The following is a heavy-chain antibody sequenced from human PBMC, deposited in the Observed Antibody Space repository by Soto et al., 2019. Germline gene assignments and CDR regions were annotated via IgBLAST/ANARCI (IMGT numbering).Heavy chain of an antibody. V-gene: IGHV4-31*03. CDR2: IYYSGST. CDR3: ARVFSDSSSFFDP. D-gene: IGHD6-13*01. CDR1: GGSISSSSYY. J-gene: IGHJ5*02. Sequence: SETLSLTCTVSGGSISSSSYYWGWIRQHPGKGLEWIGYIYYSGSTYYNPSLKSRVTIPVDTSKNQFSLKLSSVTAADTAVYYCARVFSDSSSFFDPWGQGTLVTVSS.